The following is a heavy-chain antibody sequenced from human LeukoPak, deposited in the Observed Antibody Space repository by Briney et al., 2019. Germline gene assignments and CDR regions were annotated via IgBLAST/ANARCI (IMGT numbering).Heavy chain of an antibody. J-gene: IGHJ4*02. D-gene: IGHD3-22*01. CDR3: ARDQDQYYYDSSGYYNY. Sequence: PGRSLRLSCAASGFTFSSYAMHWVRRAPGKGLEWVAVISYDGSNKYYADSVKGRFTISRDNSKNTLYLQMNSLRAEDTAVYYCARDQDQYYYDSSGYYNYWGQGTLVTVSS. V-gene: IGHV3-30*04. CDR1: GFTFSSYA. CDR2: ISYDGSNK.